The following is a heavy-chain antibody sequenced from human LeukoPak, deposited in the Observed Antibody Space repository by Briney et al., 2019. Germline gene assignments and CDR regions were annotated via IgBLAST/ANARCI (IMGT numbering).Heavy chain of an antibody. Sequence: SETLALTCSVSGGSISSDYWNWIRQPPGKGLEWIGYIYYSGTTNYNPSLKSRVTISVDTSKNQFSLKLSSVTAADTAVYYCARHSPDYGDYPGGFDYWGQGTLVTVSS. CDR3: ARHSPDYGDYPGGFDY. J-gene: IGHJ4*02. V-gene: IGHV4-59*08. CDR1: GGSISSDY. D-gene: IGHD4-17*01. CDR2: IYYSGTT.